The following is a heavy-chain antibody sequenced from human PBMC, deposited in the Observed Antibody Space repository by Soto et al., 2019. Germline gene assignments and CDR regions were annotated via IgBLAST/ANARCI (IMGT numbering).Heavy chain of an antibody. V-gene: IGHV4-31*03. CDR2: IYYSGST. J-gene: IGHJ4*02. D-gene: IGHD5-18*01. Sequence: SETLSLTCTVSGGSISSGVYYWSWIRQHPGKGLEWIGYIYYSGSTYYNPSLKSRVTISVDTSKNQFSLKLSSVTAADTAVYYCARDRGYSYGYFDYWGQGTLVTVSS. CDR3: ARDRGYSYGYFDY. CDR1: GGSISSGVYY.